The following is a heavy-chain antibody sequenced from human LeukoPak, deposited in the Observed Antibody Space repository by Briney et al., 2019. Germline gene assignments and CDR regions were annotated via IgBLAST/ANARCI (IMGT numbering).Heavy chain of an antibody. V-gene: IGHV3-21*05. Sequence: PGGSLRLSCAASGFTFSSYEMNWVRQAPGKGLEWVSYISSSSSYTNYVDSVKGRFTISRDNAKNSLYLQMNSLRAEDTAVYYCARAPDDYVVYWGQGTLVTVSS. CDR3: ARAPDDYVVY. CDR2: ISSSSSYT. J-gene: IGHJ4*02. CDR1: GFTFSSYE.